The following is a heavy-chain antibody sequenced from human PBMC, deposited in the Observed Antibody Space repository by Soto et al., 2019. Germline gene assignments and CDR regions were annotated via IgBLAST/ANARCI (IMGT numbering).Heavy chain of an antibody. J-gene: IGHJ4*02. CDR3: ARLEGLATISYYFDY. CDR2: IYYRGNT. CDR1: GDSINSDNYY. V-gene: IGHV4-39*01. D-gene: IGHD3-9*01. Sequence: QLQLQESGPGLVKPSETLSLTCSVSGDSINSDNYYWGWIRQPPGKWLEWIGSIYYRGNTYYNPSLKTRVNISLYKSKSQFSLKLNSVTAADSAVYFCARLEGLATISYYFDYWGQGTLVTVSS.